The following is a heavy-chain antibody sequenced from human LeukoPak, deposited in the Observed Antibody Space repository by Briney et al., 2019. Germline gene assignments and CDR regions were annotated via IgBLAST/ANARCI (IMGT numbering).Heavy chain of an antibody. Sequence: GASVKVSCKTSGYTFNSFVIHWVRQAPGQRLEWMGWINAANGNTKYSPKFQDRVTITSDTSASTAYMELNSLRFEDTAIYYCARGHIFLAGNGGLDYWGQGTLVTASS. CDR3: ARGHIFLAGNGGLDY. D-gene: IGHD3-9*01. CDR1: GYTFNSFV. J-gene: IGHJ4*02. CDR2: INAANGNT. V-gene: IGHV1-3*01.